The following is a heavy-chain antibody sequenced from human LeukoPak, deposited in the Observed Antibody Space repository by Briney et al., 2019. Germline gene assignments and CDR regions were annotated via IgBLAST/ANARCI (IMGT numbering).Heavy chain of an antibody. V-gene: IGHV3-33*01. CDR3: AREIFGSGSYPDY. J-gene: IGHJ4*02. CDR2: IWHDASHT. D-gene: IGHD3-10*01. Sequence: GGSLRLSCAASGFSSYAMHWVRQAPGKGLEWVALIWHDASHTFYTDSVKGRFTISRDNSKNTVYLQMNSLGGEDTAVYCCAREIFGSGSYPDYWGQGTLVTVSS. CDR1: GFSSYA.